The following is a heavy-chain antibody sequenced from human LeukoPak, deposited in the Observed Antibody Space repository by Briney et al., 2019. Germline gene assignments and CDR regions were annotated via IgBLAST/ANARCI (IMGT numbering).Heavy chain of an antibody. CDR1: GYTFTGYF. V-gene: IGHV3-21*01. D-gene: IGHD6-25*01. Sequence: SCKASGYTFTGYFMYWVRQAPGKGLEWVSSISSSSNYIYYADSLKGRFTISRDNAKNSLYLQMNSLRAEDTAVYYCARDGQRGGFDPWGQGTLVTVSS. J-gene: IGHJ5*02. CDR2: ISSSSNYI. CDR3: ARDGQRGGFDP.